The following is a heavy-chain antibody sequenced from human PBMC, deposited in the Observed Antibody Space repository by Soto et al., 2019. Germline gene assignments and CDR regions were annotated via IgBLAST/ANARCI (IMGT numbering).Heavy chain of an antibody. CDR2: IYYSGST. CDR1: GGSISSGDYY. J-gene: IGHJ4*02. Sequence: SETLSLTCTVSGGSISSGDYYWSWIRQPPGKGLEWIGYIYYSGSTYYNPSLKSRVTISVDTSKNQFSLKLSSVTAADTAVYYCARDSGEQSFDRNFDYWGQGXLVTVSS. V-gene: IGHV4-30-4*01. CDR3: ARDSGEQSFDRNFDY. D-gene: IGHD3-10*01.